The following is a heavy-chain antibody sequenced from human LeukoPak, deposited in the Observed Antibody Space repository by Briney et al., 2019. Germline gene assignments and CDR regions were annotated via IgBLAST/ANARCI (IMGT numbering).Heavy chain of an antibody. J-gene: IGHJ6*03. V-gene: IGHV4-34*01. CDR1: GGSFSGYY. D-gene: IGHD6-13*01. CDR3: ARQGYSSSSRRTYYYYMDV. CDR2: INHSGST. Sequence: SETLSLTCAVYGGSFSGYYWSWIRQPPGKGLEWIGEINHSGSTNYNPSLKSRVTISVDTSKNQFSLKLSSVTAADTAVYYCARQGYSSSSRRTYYYYMDVWGKGTTVTISS.